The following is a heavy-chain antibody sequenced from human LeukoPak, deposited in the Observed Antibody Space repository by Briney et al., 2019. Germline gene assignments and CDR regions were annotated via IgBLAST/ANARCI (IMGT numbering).Heavy chain of an antibody. Sequence: SVKVSCKASGGTFSSYAISWVRQAPGQGLEWMGGIIPIFGTANYAQKFQGRVTITADESTSTAYMELSSLRSEDTAVYYCATVPHSSGWYSYFDYWGQGTLVTVSS. V-gene: IGHV1-69*13. J-gene: IGHJ4*02. CDR1: GGTFSSYA. D-gene: IGHD6-19*01. CDR2: IIPIFGTA. CDR3: ATVPHSSGWYSYFDY.